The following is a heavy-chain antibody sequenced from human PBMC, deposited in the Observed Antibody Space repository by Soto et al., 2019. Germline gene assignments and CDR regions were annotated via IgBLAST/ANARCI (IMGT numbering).Heavy chain of an antibody. V-gene: IGHV1-18*01. D-gene: IGHD6-13*01. CDR3: ARGYSSSWSYYYGMDV. CDR2: ISAYNGNT. CDR1: GYTFTSYG. J-gene: IGHJ6*02. Sequence: QVQLVQSGAEVKKPGASVKVSCKASGYTFTSYGISWVRQAPGQGLEWMGWISAYNGNTNYAQKLQGRVTMTTDTSKSTADWELRSLRSDDTAVYYGARGYSSSWSYYYGMDVWGQGTTVTVSS.